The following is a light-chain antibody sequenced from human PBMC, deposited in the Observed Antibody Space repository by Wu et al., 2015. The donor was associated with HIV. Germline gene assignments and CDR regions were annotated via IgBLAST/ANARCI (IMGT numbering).Light chain of an antibody. CDR2: AAS. CDR3: QQHTNWPLT. V-gene: IGKV3-11*01. J-gene: IGKJ5*01. Sequence: EVVLTQSPATLSLSPGERATLSCRASRSINSLLAWYQQKPGQAPRLLIYAASLRASGIPARFSGRGSGTDFTLTINSLEPEDFAVYYCQQHTNWPLTFGQGTRL. CDR1: RSINSL.